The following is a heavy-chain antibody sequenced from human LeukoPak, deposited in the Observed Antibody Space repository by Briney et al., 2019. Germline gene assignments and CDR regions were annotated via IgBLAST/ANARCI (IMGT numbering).Heavy chain of an antibody. CDR3: ARERDGRFFDY. CDR1: GLTFRSYW. CDR2: INQEGSEK. V-gene: IGHV3-7*01. J-gene: IGHJ4*02. D-gene: IGHD5-24*01. Sequence: PGGSLRLSCAVSGLTFRSYWMSWVRQAPGKGLEWVANINQEGSEKYFVDSVKGLFTISRDNAKNSLHLQMNTLRAEDTAVYYCARERDGRFFDYWGQGTLVTVSS.